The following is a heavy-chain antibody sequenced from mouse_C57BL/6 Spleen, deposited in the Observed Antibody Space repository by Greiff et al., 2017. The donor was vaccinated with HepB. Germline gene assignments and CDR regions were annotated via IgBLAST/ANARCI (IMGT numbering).Heavy chain of an antibody. Sequence: EVKLMESGGGLVKPGGSLKLSCAASGFTFSSYAMSWVRQTPEKRLEWVATISDGGSYTYYPDNVKGRFTISRDNAKNNLYLQMSHLKSEDTAMYYCARDTHLYGSYWYFDVWGTGTTVTVSS. CDR2: ISDGGSYT. CDR3: ARDTHLYGSYWYFDV. D-gene: IGHD1-1*01. V-gene: IGHV5-4*01. J-gene: IGHJ1*03. CDR1: GFTFSSYA.